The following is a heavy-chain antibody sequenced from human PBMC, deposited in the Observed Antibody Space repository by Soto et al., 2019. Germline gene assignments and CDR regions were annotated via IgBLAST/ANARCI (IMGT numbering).Heavy chain of an antibody. Sequence: TGGSLRLSCAASGFTFSSYGMHWVRQAPGKGLEWVAVISYDGSNKYYADSVKGRFTISRDNSKNTLYLQMNSLRAEDTAVYYCAKDLGSGSHKNYYGMDVWGQGTTVTVSS. D-gene: IGHD6-19*01. J-gene: IGHJ6*02. CDR3: AKDLGSGSHKNYYGMDV. CDR1: GFTFSSYG. V-gene: IGHV3-30*18. CDR2: ISYDGSNK.